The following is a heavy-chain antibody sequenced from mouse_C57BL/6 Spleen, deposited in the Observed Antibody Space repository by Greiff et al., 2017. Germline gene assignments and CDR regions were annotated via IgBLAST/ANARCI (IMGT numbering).Heavy chain of an antibody. CDR2: IYPGSGST. CDR3: ARGDRFWFAY. CDR1: GYTFTSYW. J-gene: IGHJ3*01. Sequence: QVQLQQSGAELVKPGASVKMSCKASGYTFTSYWITWVKQRPGQGLEWIGDIYPGSGSTNYNEKFKSKATLTVDTSSSTAYMQRSSLTSEDSAVYYCARGDRFWFAYWGQGTLVTVSA. D-gene: IGHD3-3*01. V-gene: IGHV1-55*01.